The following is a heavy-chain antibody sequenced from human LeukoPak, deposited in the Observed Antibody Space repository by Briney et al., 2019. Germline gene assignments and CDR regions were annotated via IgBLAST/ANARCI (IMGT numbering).Heavy chain of an antibody. CDR2: INTYTGNT. D-gene: IGHD6-13*01. CDR1: GYTFTSYA. CDR3: ARANSWPSDAFDI. J-gene: IGHJ3*02. V-gene: IGHV7-4-1*02. Sequence: ASVKVSCKASGYTFTSYAMNWVRQAPGQGLEWMGCINTYTGNTTYAQGFTGRFVFSLDTSVSTAYLLISTLKAEDTVVYYCARANSWPSDAFDIWGQGTMVTASS.